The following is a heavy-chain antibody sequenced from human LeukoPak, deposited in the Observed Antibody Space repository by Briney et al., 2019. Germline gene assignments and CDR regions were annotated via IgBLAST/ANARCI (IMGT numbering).Heavy chain of an antibody. CDR2: IYPGDSDT. D-gene: IGHD2-15*01. V-gene: IGHV5-51*01. CDR1: GYSFTSYR. CDR3: ATLQCSGGSCYSGSGGYYGMDV. Sequence: GESLKISCKGSGYSFTSYRIGWVRQMPGKGLEWMGIIYPGDSDTRYSPSFQGQVTISADKSISTAYLQWSSLKASDTAMYYCATLQCSGGSCYSGSGGYYGMDVWGQGTTVTVSS. J-gene: IGHJ6*02.